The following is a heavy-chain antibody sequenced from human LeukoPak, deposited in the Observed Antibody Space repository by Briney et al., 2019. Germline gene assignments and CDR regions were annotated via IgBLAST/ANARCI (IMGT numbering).Heavy chain of an antibody. J-gene: IGHJ4*02. Sequence: PGGSLRLSRAASGFTFSSCAMTWVRQAPGKGLEWVSSISGSGATTYYADSVKGRFTISRDNSNNTVYLQMSSLRAEDTAVYYCAKDQSRVGASDPFDYWGQGMQVGVSS. CDR3: AKDQSRVGASDPFDY. V-gene: IGHV3-23*01. CDR2: ISGSGATT. D-gene: IGHD1-26*01. CDR1: GFTFSSCA.